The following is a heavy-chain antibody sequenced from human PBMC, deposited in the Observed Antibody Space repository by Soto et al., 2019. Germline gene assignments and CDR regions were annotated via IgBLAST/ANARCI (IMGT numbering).Heavy chain of an antibody. CDR1: GGSISSGDYY. D-gene: IGHD3-9*01. CDR3: AKAYYDILTGYYSLCGV. V-gene: IGHV4-30-4*01. J-gene: IGHJ4*02. Sequence: PSETLSLTCTVSGGSISSGDYYWSWIRHPPGKGLEWIGYSYYSVSTYYNPSLKSRVTISVDTSKNQFSLKLSSVTAADTAVYYCAKAYYDILTGYYSLCGVWGQGTLVIVSP. CDR2: SYYSVST.